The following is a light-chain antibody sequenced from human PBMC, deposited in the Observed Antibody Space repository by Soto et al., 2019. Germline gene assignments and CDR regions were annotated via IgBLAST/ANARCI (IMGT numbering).Light chain of an antibody. Sequence: AIRMTQSPSSFSASLGDRVTITCRASQGISSYLAWYHQKPGKAPQLLIFGASTMQSGVPSRFSGSGSGTNFTLTIISLQPEDFATYYCQQYYSYPSYTFGQGTKLEIK. CDR2: GAS. J-gene: IGKJ2*01. CDR1: QGISSY. CDR3: QQYYSYPSYT. V-gene: IGKV1-8*01.